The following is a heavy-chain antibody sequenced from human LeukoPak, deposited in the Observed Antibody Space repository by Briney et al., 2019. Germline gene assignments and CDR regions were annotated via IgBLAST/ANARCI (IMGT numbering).Heavy chain of an antibody. CDR1: GFTFSSYS. V-gene: IGHV3-48*01. D-gene: IGHD4-17*01. Sequence: PGGSLRLSCAASGFTFSSYSMNWVRQAPGKGLEWVSYISSSSSTIYYADSVKGRFTISRDNAKNSLYLQMNSLRAEDTAVYYCATRDYGDYVAYWGQGTLVTVSS. CDR2: ISSSSSTI. CDR3: ATRDYGDYVAY. J-gene: IGHJ4*02.